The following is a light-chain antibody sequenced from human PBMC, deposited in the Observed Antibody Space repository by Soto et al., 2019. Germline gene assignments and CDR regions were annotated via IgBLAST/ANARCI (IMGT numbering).Light chain of an antibody. J-gene: IGKJ3*01. Sequence: IQLTQSPSSLSASVGDRVTITCRASQTISSWLAWYQQKPGIAPKLLICDASSLESGVPSRFSGSGSGTDFTFTISRLQPEDIATYYCQQYDNLPLFTFGPGTKVDIK. CDR1: QTISSW. CDR2: DAS. V-gene: IGKV1-5*01. CDR3: QQYDNLPLFT.